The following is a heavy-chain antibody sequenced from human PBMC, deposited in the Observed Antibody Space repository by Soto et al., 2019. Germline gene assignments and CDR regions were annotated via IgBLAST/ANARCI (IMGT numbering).Heavy chain of an antibody. CDR2: IKQDGSEK. CDR3: ARGPIMVRGVTSPFDY. D-gene: IGHD3-10*01. CDR1: GFTFSSYW. Sequence: GGSLRLSCAASGFTFSSYWMSWVRQAPGKGLEWVANIKQDGSEKYYVDSVKGRFTISRDNAKNSLYLQMNSLRAEDTAVYYCARGPIMVRGVTSPFDYWGQGTLVTVSS. J-gene: IGHJ4*02. V-gene: IGHV3-7*01.